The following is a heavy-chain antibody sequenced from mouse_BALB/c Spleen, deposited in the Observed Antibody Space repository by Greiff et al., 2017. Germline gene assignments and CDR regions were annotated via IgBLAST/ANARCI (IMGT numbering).Heavy chain of an antibody. D-gene: IGHD2-4*01. CDR3: ARDYHYAMDY. CDR2: ISSGSSTI. CDR1: GFTFSSFG. Sequence: EVQVVESGGGLVQPGGSRKLSCAASGFTFSSFGMHWVRQAPEKGLEWVAYISSGSSTIYYADTVKGRFTISRDNPKNTLFLQMTSLRSEDTAMYYCARDYHYAMDYWGQGTSVTVSS. J-gene: IGHJ4*01. V-gene: IGHV5-17*02.